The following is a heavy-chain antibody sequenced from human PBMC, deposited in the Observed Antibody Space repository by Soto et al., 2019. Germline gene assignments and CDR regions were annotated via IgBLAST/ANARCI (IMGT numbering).Heavy chain of an antibody. CDR2: IYYRGNA. D-gene: IGHD3-9*01. J-gene: IGHJ4*02. CDR3: ARLEGLATISYYFDF. V-gene: IGHV4-39*01. CDR1: DDSINSDKYY. Sequence: QLQLQESGPGLVKPSETLSLTCSVSDDSINSDKYYWGWIRQPPGKGLEWIGSIYYRGNAYYNPSLQTRFTISLDPSRSQFSLKLNSVTAADSAVYFCARLEGLATISYYFDFWGPGALVTVSS.